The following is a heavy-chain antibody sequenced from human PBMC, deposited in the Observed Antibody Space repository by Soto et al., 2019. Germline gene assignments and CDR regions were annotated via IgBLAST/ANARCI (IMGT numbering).Heavy chain of an antibody. V-gene: IGHV2-5*01. CDR1: GFSLNAGGLG. D-gene: IGHD2-15*01. J-gene: IGHJ6*02. CDR3: GHRRESIDFSGLDV. Sequence: SGPTLVNPTQTLTLTCTFSGFSLNAGGLGVAWIRQPPGKALEWLAVIYWNDDRRYNPSLGSSLTLTKDTSKNQVVLTMTNMDPVDTATYYCGHRRESIDFSGLDVWGQGATVTVSS. CDR2: IYWNDDR.